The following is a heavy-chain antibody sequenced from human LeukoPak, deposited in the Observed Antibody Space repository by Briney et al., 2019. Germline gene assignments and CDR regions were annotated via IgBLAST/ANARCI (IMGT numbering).Heavy chain of an antibody. CDR1: GFSFSGYW. J-gene: IGHJ4*02. V-gene: IGHV3-74*01. Sequence: GGSLRLSCTASGFSFSGYWMHWVRQAPGKGLVWVSRINSDGSSTTYAYSVKGRFTISRDNAKDTLYLQMNSLRAEDTAVYYCTSLDYWGRGTLLSVPS. CDR2: INSDGSST. CDR3: TSLDY.